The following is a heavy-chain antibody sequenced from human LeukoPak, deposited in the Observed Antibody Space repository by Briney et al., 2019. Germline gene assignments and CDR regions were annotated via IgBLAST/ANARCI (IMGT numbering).Heavy chain of an antibody. CDR3: ARGEKVRLEIDP. V-gene: IGHV3-30*03. D-gene: IGHD6-19*01. Sequence: PGRSLRLSCAASGFTFSTYGMHWVRQAPGKGLEWVAVIAYEGSNEDYADSVKGRFTISRDNSKNTLYLQMNSLRAEDTAVYYCARGEKVRLEIDPWGQGTLVTVSS. CDR2: IAYEGSNE. CDR1: GFTFSTYG. J-gene: IGHJ5*02.